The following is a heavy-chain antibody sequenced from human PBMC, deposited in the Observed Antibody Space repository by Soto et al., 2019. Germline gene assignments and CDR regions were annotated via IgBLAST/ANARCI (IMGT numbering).Heavy chain of an antibody. CDR1: GFTFSSVA. J-gene: IGHJ4*02. D-gene: IGHD1-1*01. CDR2: ISDNGGNT. Sequence: GGSLRLSCAASGFTFSSVAMTWVRQAPGKGLEWVSSISDNGGNTDYADSVRGRFSLSRDNSKNTLYLQMNHLKAEDTAVYYSAKLSWNPRYFVYWGQGARVTASP. V-gene: IGHV3-23*01. CDR3: AKLSWNPRYFVY.